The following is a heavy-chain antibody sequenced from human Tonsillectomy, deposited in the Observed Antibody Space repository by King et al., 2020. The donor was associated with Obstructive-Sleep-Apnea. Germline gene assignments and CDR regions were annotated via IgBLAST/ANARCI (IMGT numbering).Heavy chain of an antibody. CDR2: ISYSGST. D-gene: IGHD3-10*01. CDR1: GGSIRNGDNY. CDR3: AEMGFGDRRFDI. Sequence: VQLQESGPGLVKPSQTLSLTCTVSGGSIRNGDNYWSWIRQPPGKGLEWIGHISYSGSTYYKPSLKSRVSISVDTSKNQFSLKLSSVTAAGTAVYYCAEMGFGDRRFDIWGQGTMVTV. J-gene: IGHJ3*02. V-gene: IGHV4-30-4*01.